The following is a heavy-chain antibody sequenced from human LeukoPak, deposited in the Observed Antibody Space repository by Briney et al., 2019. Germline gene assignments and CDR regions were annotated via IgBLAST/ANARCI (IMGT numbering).Heavy chain of an antibody. CDR2: ISSSSSTI. Sequence: GGSLRLSCAASGFTFSSYSMNWVRQAPGKGLEWVSYISSSSSTIYYADSVKGRFTISRDNAKNSLYLQMNSLRAEDTAVYYCARGLGYCSSTSCETAFDIWGQGTMVTVSS. CDR3: ARGLGYCSSTSCETAFDI. J-gene: IGHJ3*02. V-gene: IGHV3-48*01. D-gene: IGHD2-2*01. CDR1: GFTFSSYS.